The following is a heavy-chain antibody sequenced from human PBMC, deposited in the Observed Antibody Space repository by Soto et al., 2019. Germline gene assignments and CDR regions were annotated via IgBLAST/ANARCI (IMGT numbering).Heavy chain of an antibody. CDR1: GFTFSNYW. D-gene: IGHD1-26*01. Sequence: EVQVVESGGGLVQPGGSLRLSCAASGFTFSNYWMSWVRQAPGKGLEWVANIKQDGSEKYYVDSVKGRFTISRDNAKNSLHRQMNSQRGEDTAVYYCPGVLCRTVGATRCSYYYGVDVWGQGTTVTVSS. V-gene: IGHV3-7*01. CDR2: IKQDGSEK. J-gene: IGHJ6*02. CDR3: PGVLCRTVGATRCSYYYGVDV.